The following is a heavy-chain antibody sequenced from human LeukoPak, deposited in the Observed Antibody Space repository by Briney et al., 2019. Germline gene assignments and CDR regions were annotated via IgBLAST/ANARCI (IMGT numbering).Heavy chain of an antibody. J-gene: IGHJ5*02. D-gene: IGHD1-26*01. CDR1: GGSTSDYY. V-gene: IGHV4-4*07. CDR2: IYTSGST. CDR3: ARAMVGATMNWFDP. Sequence: PSETLSLTCSVSGGSTSDYYWNWIRQPAGKGLEWIGRIYTSGSTNYNPSLKSRVTMSVDTSKNQFSLKLSSVTAADTAVYYCARAMVGATMNWFDPWGQGTLVTVSS.